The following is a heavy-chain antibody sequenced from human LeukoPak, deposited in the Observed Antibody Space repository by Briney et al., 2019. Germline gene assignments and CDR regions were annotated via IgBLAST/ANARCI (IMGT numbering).Heavy chain of an antibody. Sequence: SETLSLTCTVSGGSISSYYWSWIRQPPGKGLEWIGYIYYSGSTNYNPSLKSRVTLSVDTSKNQFSLRLSSVTAADTAVYYCARRTFGGVIAYWGQGTLVTVSS. CDR3: ARRTFGGVIAY. CDR2: IYYSGST. CDR1: GGSISSYY. D-gene: IGHD3-16*02. V-gene: IGHV4-59*12. J-gene: IGHJ4*02.